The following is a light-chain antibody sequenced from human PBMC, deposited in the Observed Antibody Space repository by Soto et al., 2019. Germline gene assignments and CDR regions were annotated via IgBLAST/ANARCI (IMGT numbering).Light chain of an antibody. CDR1: QIFLHSNGYDY. V-gene: IGKV2-28*01. J-gene: IGKJ3*01. CDR3: MKALQTPLG. CDR2: LGS. Sequence: IAMTRAPLSLPVTPLDPARISFLSSQIFLHSNGYDYLDWYVEKPGQSPQLLIYLGSYRASGVPARFSGSGSGTDFTLKISRVEPEDVAAYYCMKALQTPLGFGPGNKVDIK.